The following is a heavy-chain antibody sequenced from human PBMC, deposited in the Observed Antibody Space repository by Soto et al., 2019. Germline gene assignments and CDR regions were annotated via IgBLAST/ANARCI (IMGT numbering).Heavy chain of an antibody. Sequence: GGTLSLSCAASGFTFSSYEMNWVRQAPGKGLGWVSYISSSGSTIYYADSVKGRFTISRDNAKNSLYLQMNSLRAEDTAVYYCARDEGDGGYEGHYYYYYGMDVWGQGTTVTVSS. V-gene: IGHV3-48*03. J-gene: IGHJ6*02. D-gene: IGHD5-12*01. CDR3: ARDEGDGGYEGHYYYYYGMDV. CDR2: ISSSGSTI. CDR1: GFTFSSYE.